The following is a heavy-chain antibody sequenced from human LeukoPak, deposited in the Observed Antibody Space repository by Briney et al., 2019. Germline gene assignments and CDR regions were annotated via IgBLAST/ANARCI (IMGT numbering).Heavy chain of an antibody. CDR1: GGPISSYY. V-gene: IGHV4-59*13. Sequence: PSETLSLTCTVSGGPISSYYWSWIRQPPGKGLEWIGYISYSGSTNYNPSLKSRVTISVDTSKNQFSLKLTSVTAADTVTYYCARTGGYSSPLGFWGQGTLVTVSS. D-gene: IGHD4-11*01. CDR2: ISYSGST. J-gene: IGHJ4*02. CDR3: ARTGGYSSPLGF.